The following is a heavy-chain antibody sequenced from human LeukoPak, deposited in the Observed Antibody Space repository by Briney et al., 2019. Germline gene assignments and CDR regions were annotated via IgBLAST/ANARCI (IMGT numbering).Heavy chain of an antibody. D-gene: IGHD6-6*01. V-gene: IGHV3-30*03. CDR1: GFTFSSYG. Sequence: PGGSLRLSCAASGFTFSSYGMHWVRQAPGKGLEWVAVISYDGSNKYYADSVKGRFTISRDNSKNTLYLQMNSLRAEDTAVYYCATEYSSWYPLGYWGQGTLVTVSS. J-gene: IGHJ4*02. CDR2: ISYDGSNK. CDR3: ATEYSSWYPLGY.